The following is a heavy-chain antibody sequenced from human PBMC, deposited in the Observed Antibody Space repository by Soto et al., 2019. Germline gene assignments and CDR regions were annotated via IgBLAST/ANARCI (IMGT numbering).Heavy chain of an antibody. CDR1: GGSISSGGYS. J-gene: IGHJ5*02. Sequence: SETLSLTCAVSGGSISSGGYSWSWIRQPPGKGLEWIGYIYHSGSTYYNPSLKSRVTISVDRSKNQFSLKLSSVAAADTAVYYCAGHVADCSGGSCHNWFDPWGQGTLVTVSS. CDR2: IYHSGST. V-gene: IGHV4-30-2*01. D-gene: IGHD2-15*01. CDR3: AGHVADCSGGSCHNWFDP.